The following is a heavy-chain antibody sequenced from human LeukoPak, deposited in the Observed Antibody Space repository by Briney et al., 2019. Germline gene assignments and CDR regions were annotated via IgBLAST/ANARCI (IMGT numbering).Heavy chain of an antibody. CDR2: INHSGST. CDR3: ARGPLRLDY. J-gene: IGHJ4*02. CDR1: GGSFSGYY. D-gene: IGHD4-17*01. V-gene: IGHV4-34*01. Sequence: KTSETLSLTCAVYGGSFSGYYRSWLRQPPGKGLEWIGEINHSGSTNYNPSLKSRVTISVDTSKNQFSLKLSSVTAADTAVYYCARGPLRLDYWGQGTLVTVSS.